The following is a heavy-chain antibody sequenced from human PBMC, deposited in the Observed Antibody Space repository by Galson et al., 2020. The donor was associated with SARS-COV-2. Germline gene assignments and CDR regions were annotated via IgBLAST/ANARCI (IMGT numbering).Heavy chain of an antibody. D-gene: IGHD6-19*01. V-gene: IGHV4-4*07. CDR2: IFITGST. J-gene: IGHJ4*02. CDR1: GCPISNYS. Sequence: SETLSLTCSVSGCPISNYSWSWIRQPAGQGLEWIRRIFITGSTSYNPSLESRVTLSVDTSENQFSLKLDSVTAADTAVYYCARGSSSGWHYFDYWGQGTLVTASS. CDR3: ARGSSSGWHYFDY.